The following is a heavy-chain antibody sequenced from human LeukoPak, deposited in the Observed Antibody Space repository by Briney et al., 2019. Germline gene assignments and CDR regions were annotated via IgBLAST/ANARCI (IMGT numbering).Heavy chain of an antibody. V-gene: IGHV1-69*13. Sequence: GASVKVSCKASGGTFSSYAISWVRQAPGQGLEWMGGIIPIFGIPDSAQKFQGRLTITADESTTTAYMELSSLRSDDTAIYYCCLSRNYYYYYMDVWGKGTTVTISS. CDR2: IIPIFGIP. J-gene: IGHJ6*03. CDR1: GGTFSSYA. D-gene: IGHD6-13*01. CDR3: CLSRNYYYYYMDV.